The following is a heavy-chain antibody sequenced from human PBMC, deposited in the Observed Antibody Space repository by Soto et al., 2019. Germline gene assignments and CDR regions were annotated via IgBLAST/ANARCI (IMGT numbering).Heavy chain of an antibody. V-gene: IGHV1-2*02. J-gene: IGHJ4*02. CDR1: GYTFTGYY. Sequence: GASVKVSCKASGYTFTGYYMHWVRQAPGQGLEWMGWINPNSGGTNYAQKFQGRVTMTRDTSISTAYMELSRLRSDDTAVYYCARARIAARLLVSAPSYWGQGTLVTVSS. CDR2: INPNSGGT. D-gene: IGHD6-6*01. CDR3: ARARIAARLLVSAPSY.